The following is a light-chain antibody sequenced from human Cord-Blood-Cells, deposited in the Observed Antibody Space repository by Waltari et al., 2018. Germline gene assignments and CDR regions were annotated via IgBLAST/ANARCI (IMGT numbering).Light chain of an antibody. CDR2: WAS. V-gene: IGKV4-1*01. Sequence: DIVMTQSPDSLAVSLGEWATINCKSSQSVLYRSNNNNYLAWYQQEPGQPPKLLIYWASTRESGFPDRFSGSGSGTDFTLTISSLQAEDVAVYYCQQYYSTPPTFGQGTKVEIK. CDR3: QQYYSTPPT. CDR1: QSVLYRSNNNNY. J-gene: IGKJ1*01.